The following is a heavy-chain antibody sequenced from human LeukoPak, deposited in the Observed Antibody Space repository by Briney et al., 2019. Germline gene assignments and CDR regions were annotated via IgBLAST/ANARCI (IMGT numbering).Heavy chain of an antibody. V-gene: IGHV3-30*18. CDR1: GFTFSSYG. Sequence: PGRSLRLSCAASGFTFSSYGMHWVRQAPGKGLEWVAVISYDGSNKYYADSVKGRFTISRDNSKNTLYLQMNSLRAEDTAVYYCAKDLYGSGTPEADAFDIWGRGTMVTVSS. J-gene: IGHJ3*02. D-gene: IGHD3-10*01. CDR3: AKDLYGSGTPEADAFDI. CDR2: ISYDGSNK.